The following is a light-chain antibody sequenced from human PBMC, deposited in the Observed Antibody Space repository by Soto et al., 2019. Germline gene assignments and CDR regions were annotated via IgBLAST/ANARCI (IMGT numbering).Light chain of an antibody. CDR1: QNIGTS. CDR3: QQSFSTPPT. Sequence: DIQMTQSPSSLSASVGDRVTITCRASQNIGTSLNWYQQKPGKAPTALIYKASTMQGGVPSRFSGSGSGTDFTLTISSLQPEDSATYYCQQSFSTPPTFGQGTKLAIK. J-gene: IGKJ2*01. V-gene: IGKV1-39*01. CDR2: KAS.